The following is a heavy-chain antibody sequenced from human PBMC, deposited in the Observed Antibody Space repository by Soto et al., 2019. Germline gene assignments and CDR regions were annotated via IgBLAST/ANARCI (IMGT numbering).Heavy chain of an antibody. CDR1: GFTFSSYA. V-gene: IGHV3-30-3*01. CDR2: ISYDGSNK. CDR3: ARWGIVVVTAIQEGGMDV. D-gene: IGHD2-21*02. Sequence: QVQLVESGGGVVQPGRSLRLSCAASGFTFSSYAMHWVRQAPGKGLEWVAVISYDGSNKYYADSVKGRFTISRDNSKNTLYLQMNSLRAEDTAVYYCARWGIVVVTAIQEGGMDVWGQGTTVTVSS. J-gene: IGHJ6*02.